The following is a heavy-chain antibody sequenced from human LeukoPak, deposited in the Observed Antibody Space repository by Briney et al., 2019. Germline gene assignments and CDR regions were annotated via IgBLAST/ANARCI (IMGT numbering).Heavy chain of an antibody. J-gene: IGHJ5*02. CDR1: GGTFSSYA. Sequence: SVKVSCKASGGTFSSYAISWVRQAPGQGLEWMGRIIPIFGIANYAQKFQGRVTITADKSTSTAYMELSSLRSEDTAVYYCARAHIVVVPAAPWNWFDPWGQGTLVTVSS. CDR3: ARAHIVVVPAAPWNWFDP. V-gene: IGHV1-69*04. D-gene: IGHD2-2*01. CDR2: IIPIFGIA.